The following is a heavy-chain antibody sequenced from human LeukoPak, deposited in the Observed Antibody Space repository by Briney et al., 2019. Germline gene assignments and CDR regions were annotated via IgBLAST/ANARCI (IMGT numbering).Heavy chain of an antibody. Sequence: WASVKVSCKVSGYTLTELSMHWVRQAPGKGLEWMGGFDPEDGETIYAQKFQGRVTMTEDTSTDTAYMELSSLRSEDTDVYYCAADHVGATVFDYWGQGTLVTVSS. D-gene: IGHD1-26*01. CDR2: FDPEDGET. V-gene: IGHV1-24*01. CDR1: GYTLTELS. CDR3: AADHVGATVFDY. J-gene: IGHJ4*02.